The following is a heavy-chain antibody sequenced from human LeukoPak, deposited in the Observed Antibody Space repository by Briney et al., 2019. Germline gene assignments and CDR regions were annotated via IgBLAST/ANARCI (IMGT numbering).Heavy chain of an antibody. Sequence: PGGSLRLSCAASGFTFSSYSMNWVRQAPGKGLEWVSSISSSSSYMYYADSVKGRFTISRDNAKNSLYLQMNSLRAEDTAVYYCARDSSSSTALDYWGQGTLVTVSS. CDR1: GFTFSSYS. CDR2: ISSSSSYM. CDR3: ARDSSSSTALDY. J-gene: IGHJ4*02. D-gene: IGHD6-6*01. V-gene: IGHV3-21*01.